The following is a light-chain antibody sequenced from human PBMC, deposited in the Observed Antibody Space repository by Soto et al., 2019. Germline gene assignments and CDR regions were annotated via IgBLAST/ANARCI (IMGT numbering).Light chain of an antibody. CDR3: QQRSNWPSLT. Sequence: EIVLTQSPATLSLSPGERATLSCRASRSVSSYLVWYQQKPGQAPRLLIYDASNRATGIPARFSGSGSGTDFTLTISSLEPEDSAVYYCQQRSNWPSLTFGGGTKVEIK. J-gene: IGKJ4*01. V-gene: IGKV3-11*01. CDR2: DAS. CDR1: RSVSSY.